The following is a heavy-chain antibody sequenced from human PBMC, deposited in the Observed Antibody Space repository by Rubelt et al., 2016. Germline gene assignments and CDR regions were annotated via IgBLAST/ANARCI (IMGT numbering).Heavy chain of an antibody. CDR3: ARSNNVSGSNGRANWLDL. Sequence: QVQLVQSGTEVKKPGASVKVSCKASGYIFTNYAMHWVRQAPGQRLEWMGWINAGNDNTKYSQKFQGRVTITRDTSASIAYMERGGLGSEDTAIYYCARSNNVSGSNGRANWLDLWGQGTLVTVSS. D-gene: IGHD1-26*01. J-gene: IGHJ5*02. V-gene: IGHV1-3*01. CDR2: INAGNDNT. CDR1: GYIFTNYA.